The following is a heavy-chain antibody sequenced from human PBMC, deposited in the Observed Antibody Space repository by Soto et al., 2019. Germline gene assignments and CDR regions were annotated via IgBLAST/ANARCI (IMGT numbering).Heavy chain of an antibody. J-gene: IGHJ6*02. V-gene: IGHV3-48*03. CDR1: GFTFSSYA. CDR2: ISSSGSTI. D-gene: IGHD3-10*01. CDR3: ARDGRRAGVLWFGELLVDYYYYYGMDV. Sequence: GGSLRLSCAASGFTFSSYAMSWVRQVPGKGLEWVSYISSSGSTIYYADSVKGRFTISRDNAKNSLYLQMNSLRAEDTAVYYCARDGRRAGVLWFGELLVDYYYYYGMDVWGQGTTVTVSS.